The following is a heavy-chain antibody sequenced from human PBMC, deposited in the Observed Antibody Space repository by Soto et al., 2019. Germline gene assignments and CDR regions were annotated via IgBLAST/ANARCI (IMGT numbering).Heavy chain of an antibody. D-gene: IGHD3-10*01. V-gene: IGHV3-7*01. CDR3: ARGGSNFEY. Sequence: GGSLRLSCVASGFTFSSYWMSWVRQAPGKGLEWVANIKPDGSEKYYVDSVKGRFIISRDNAKNSLYMQMNSLRAEDTVVYYCARGGSNFEYGGQGTLVTVSS. CDR1: GFTFSSYW. CDR2: IKPDGSEK. J-gene: IGHJ4*02.